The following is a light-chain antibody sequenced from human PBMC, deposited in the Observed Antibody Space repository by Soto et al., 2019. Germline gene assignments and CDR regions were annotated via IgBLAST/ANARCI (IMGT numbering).Light chain of an antibody. V-gene: IGLV2-14*01. CDR2: DVN. Sequence: QSVLTQPASVSGSPGQSITISCTGTSSDVGGYNYVSWYQQHPGKAPKLMIYDVNNRPSGVSYRFSGSKSGNTASLTISGLQAEDEADYYCSSYTSSSTLVVFGGGTQLTVL. CDR3: SSYTSSSTLVV. CDR1: SSDVGGYNY. J-gene: IGLJ2*01.